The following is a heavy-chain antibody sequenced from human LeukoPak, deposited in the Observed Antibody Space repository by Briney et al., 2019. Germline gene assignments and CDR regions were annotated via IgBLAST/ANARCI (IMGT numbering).Heavy chain of an antibody. CDR2: ISGSGGTT. CDR1: GFTFSSYA. CDR3: ARDYHDSSGSYGVDY. J-gene: IGHJ4*02. V-gene: IGHV3-23*01. D-gene: IGHD3-22*01. Sequence: GGSLRLSCAASGFTFSSYALSWVRQAPGKGLEWVSVISGSGGTTHYADSVKGRFTISRDNSKNTLYLQMNSLRAEDTAVYYCARDYHDSSGSYGVDYWGQGTLVTVSS.